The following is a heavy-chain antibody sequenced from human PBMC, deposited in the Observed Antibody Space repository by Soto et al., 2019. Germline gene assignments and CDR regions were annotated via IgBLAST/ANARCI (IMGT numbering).Heavy chain of an antibody. V-gene: IGHV1-18*04. CDR1: GYTFTSYG. CDR3: ARGPDFDFWSGYYKIWDYYYGMDV. Sequence: GASVKVSCKASGYTFTSYGISWVRQAPGQGLEWMGWISAYNGNTNYAQKLQGRVTMTTDTSTSTAYMELRSLRSDDTAVYYCARGPDFDFWSGYYKIWDYYYGMDVWGQGTTVTVS. D-gene: IGHD3-3*01. J-gene: IGHJ6*02. CDR2: ISAYNGNT.